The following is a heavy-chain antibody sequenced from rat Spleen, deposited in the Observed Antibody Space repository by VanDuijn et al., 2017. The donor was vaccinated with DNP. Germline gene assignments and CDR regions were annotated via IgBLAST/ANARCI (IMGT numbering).Heavy chain of an antibody. J-gene: IGHJ2*01. CDR2: ISYAGGST. CDR1: GFTFSDYY. Sequence: EVQLVESGGGLVQPGRSLKVSCAASGFTFSDYYMAWVRQAPTKGLELVAYISYAGGSTYHGDSVKGRFTISRDNAKSSLYLQMDSLRSEDTATYYCTTEGYGYNYGGYWGQGVMVTVSS. D-gene: IGHD1-4*01. CDR3: TTEGYGYNYGGY. V-gene: IGHV5-20*01.